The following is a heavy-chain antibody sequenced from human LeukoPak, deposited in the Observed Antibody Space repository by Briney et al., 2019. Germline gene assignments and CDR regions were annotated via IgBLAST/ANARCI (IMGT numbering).Heavy chain of an antibody. V-gene: IGHV3-23*01. CDR2: ISNSGAGT. CDR3: AKFLIPRYSDNGMDV. CDR1: GFTFSTYA. J-gene: IGHJ6*02. D-gene: IGHD2-15*01. Sequence: GGSLRLSCAASGFTFSTYAMTWVRQAPGKGLEWVSTISNSGAGTYYADPVKGRFTISGDNSKDTLYLQMNSLRAEDTAVYYCAKFLIPRYSDNGMDVWGQGTTVTVSS.